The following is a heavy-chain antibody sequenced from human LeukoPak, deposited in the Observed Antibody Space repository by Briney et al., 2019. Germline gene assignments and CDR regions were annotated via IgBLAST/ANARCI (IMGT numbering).Heavy chain of an antibody. Sequence: GSLRLSCAASGFTFSNAWMSWVRQAPGKGLEWIGYIYYSGSTNYNPSLKSRVTISVDTSKNQFSLKLSSVTAADTAVYYCARGPIALYEHWFDPWGQGTLVTVSS. J-gene: IGHJ5*02. V-gene: IGHV4-59*01. CDR2: IYYSGST. CDR1: GFTFSNAW. CDR3: ARGPIALYEHWFDP. D-gene: IGHD2-2*02.